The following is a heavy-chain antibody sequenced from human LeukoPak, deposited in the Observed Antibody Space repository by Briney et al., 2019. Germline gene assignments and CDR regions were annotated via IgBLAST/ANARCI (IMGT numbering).Heavy chain of an antibody. D-gene: IGHD3-10*01. Sequence: GGSLRLSCAASGFTFNNAWMNWVRQAPGKGLEWVGRIKSKTDGETTDYAAPVKGRFTISRDDSKNTLYLQMNSLKTEDTAVYYCTTGAWFGELYFDNWGQGTLVTVSS. V-gene: IGHV3-15*01. J-gene: IGHJ4*02. CDR2: IKSKTDGETT. CDR1: GFTFNNAW. CDR3: TTGAWFGELYFDN.